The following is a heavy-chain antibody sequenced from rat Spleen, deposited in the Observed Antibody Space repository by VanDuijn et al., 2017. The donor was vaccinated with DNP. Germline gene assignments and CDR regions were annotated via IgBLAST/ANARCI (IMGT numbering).Heavy chain of an antibody. CDR3: TRGVYYGSSWAFDY. D-gene: IGHD1-6*01. J-gene: IGHJ2*01. CDR2: ITYGTGST. Sequence: EVQLVESGGDLVQPGRSLKLSCVASGFTFNYYWMAWIRQVPWKGLEWIAYITYGTGSTSYADAVKGRFTISRDKAKSTLYLQMNSLRSEDMATYYCTRGVYYGSSWAFDYWGHGVMVTVSS. CDR1: GFTFNYYW. V-gene: IGHV5-31*01.